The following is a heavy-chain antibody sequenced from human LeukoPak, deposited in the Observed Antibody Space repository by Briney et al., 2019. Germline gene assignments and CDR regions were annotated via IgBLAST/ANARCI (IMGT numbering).Heavy chain of an antibody. Sequence: PGGSLRLSCAASGFTFSSYWMHWVRQAPGKGLVWVSRINSDGSSTNYADSVKGRFTISRDNAKNSLYLQMNSLTAEDSAVYYCASRRGSNRPFDYWGQGTLVTVSS. D-gene: IGHD1-26*01. CDR2: INSDGSST. CDR1: GFTFSSYW. J-gene: IGHJ4*02. CDR3: ASRRGSNRPFDY. V-gene: IGHV3-74*01.